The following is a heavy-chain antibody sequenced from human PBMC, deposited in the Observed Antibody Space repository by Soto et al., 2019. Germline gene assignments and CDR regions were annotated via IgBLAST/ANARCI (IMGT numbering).Heavy chain of an antibody. CDR1: GYRFTSYW. Sequence: GESLKISCEDSGYRFTSYWIAWVRQMPGKGLEWMGIVYVGDSDTKYSPSFEGRFTISRDNSKNTLYLQMNSLRADDTAVYYCAKGTCSGGTCYKLDYWGQGTLVTVSS. V-gene: IGHV5-51*01. J-gene: IGHJ4*02. CDR3: AKGTCSGGTCYKLDY. CDR2: VYVGDSDT. D-gene: IGHD2-15*01.